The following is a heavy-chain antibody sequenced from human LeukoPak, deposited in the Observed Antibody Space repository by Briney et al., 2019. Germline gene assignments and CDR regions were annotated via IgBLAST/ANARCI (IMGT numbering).Heavy chain of an antibody. Sequence: PSETPSLTCTVSGGSITSYYWSWIRQPPGKGLEWIGYIYYSGSTNYNPSLKSRVTISVDTSKNQFSLKLSSVTAADTAVYYCARIGSSWNFDFDYWGQGTLVTVSS. CDR1: GGSITSYY. V-gene: IGHV4-59*01. J-gene: IGHJ4*02. CDR2: IYYSGST. CDR3: ARIGSSWNFDFDY. D-gene: IGHD6-13*01.